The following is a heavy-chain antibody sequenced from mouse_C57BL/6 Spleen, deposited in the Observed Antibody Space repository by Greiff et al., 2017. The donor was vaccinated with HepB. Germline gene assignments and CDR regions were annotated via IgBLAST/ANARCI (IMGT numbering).Heavy chain of an antibody. CDR2: ISDGGSYT. J-gene: IGHJ4*01. D-gene: IGHD2-4*01. CDR3: ARSRSTMIRGAMDY. V-gene: IGHV5-4*01. Sequence: EVQRVESGGGLVKPGGSLKLSCAASGFTFSSYAMSWVRQTPEKRLEWVATISDGGSYTYYPDNVKGRFTISRDNAKNNLYLQMSHLKSEDTAMYYCARSRSTMIRGAMDYWGQGTSVTVSS. CDR1: GFTFSSYA.